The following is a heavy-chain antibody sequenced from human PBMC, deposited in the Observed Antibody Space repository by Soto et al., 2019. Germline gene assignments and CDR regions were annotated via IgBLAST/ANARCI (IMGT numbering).Heavy chain of an antibody. Sequence: PSETLSLTCTVSGGSVSSGSYYWSWIRQPPGKGLEWIGYIYYSGSTNYNPSLKSRVTISVDTSKNQFSLKLSSVTAADTAVYYCAGGVVYYYDSSGYSFDYWGQGTLVTVSS. V-gene: IGHV4-61*01. CDR1: GGSVSSGSYY. CDR3: AGGVVYYYDSSGYSFDY. D-gene: IGHD3-22*01. CDR2: IYYSGST. J-gene: IGHJ4*02.